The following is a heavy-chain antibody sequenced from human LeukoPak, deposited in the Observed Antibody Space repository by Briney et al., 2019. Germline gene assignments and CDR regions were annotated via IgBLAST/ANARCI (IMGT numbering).Heavy chain of an antibody. CDR1: GGSFSGYY. CDR2: INHSGST. Sequence: PSETLSLTCAVYGGSFSGYYWSWIRQPPGKGLEWIGEINHSGSTNYNPSLKSRVTISVDTSKNQFSLKLSSVTAADTAVYYCARDLKGSGWYGSGAFDIWGQGTMVTVSS. CDR3: ARDLKGSGWYGSGAFDI. D-gene: IGHD6-19*01. V-gene: IGHV4-34*01. J-gene: IGHJ3*02.